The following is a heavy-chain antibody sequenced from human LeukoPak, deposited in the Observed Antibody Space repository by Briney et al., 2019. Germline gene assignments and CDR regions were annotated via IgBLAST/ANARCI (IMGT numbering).Heavy chain of an antibody. CDR2: ISYDGSNK. D-gene: IGHD5-12*01. J-gene: IGHJ3*02. CDR1: GFTFSSYG. V-gene: IGHV3-30*18. Sequence: GRSLRLSRATSGFTFSSYGMHWVRQAPGKGLEWVAVISYDGSNKYYADSVKGRFTISRDNSKNTLYLQMNSLRAEDTAVYYCAKSGLRGVSFDIWGQGTMVTVSS. CDR3: AKSGLRGVSFDI.